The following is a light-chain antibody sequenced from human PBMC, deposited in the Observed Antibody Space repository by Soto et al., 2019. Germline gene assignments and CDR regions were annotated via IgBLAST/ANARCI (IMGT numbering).Light chain of an antibody. CDR1: SGHSNYA. CDR3: QTWGTGIVL. V-gene: IGLV4-69*01. Sequence: QTVVTQSPSASASLGASVKLTCTLSSGHSNYAIAWHQQLPEKGPRYLMKVNSDGSHSKGDGIPDRFSGSSSGAERYLTIARLQYEDEADYYWQTWGTGIVLFGGGTKLTVL. J-gene: IGLJ2*01. CDR2: VNSDGSH.